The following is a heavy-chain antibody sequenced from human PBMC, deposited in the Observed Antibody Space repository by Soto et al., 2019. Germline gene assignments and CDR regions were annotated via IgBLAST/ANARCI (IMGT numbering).Heavy chain of an antibody. J-gene: IGHJ6*02. CDR2: FDPEDGET. D-gene: IGHD5-12*01. CDR3: ATPSADIVATIPPPYSYYGMDV. V-gene: IGHV1-24*01. Sequence: ASVKVSCKVSGYTLTELSMHWVRQAPGKGLEWMGGFDPEDGETIYAQKFQGRVTMTEDTSTDTAYMELSSLRSEDTAVYYCATPSADIVATIPPPYSYYGMDVWGQGTTVTVSS. CDR1: GYTLTELS.